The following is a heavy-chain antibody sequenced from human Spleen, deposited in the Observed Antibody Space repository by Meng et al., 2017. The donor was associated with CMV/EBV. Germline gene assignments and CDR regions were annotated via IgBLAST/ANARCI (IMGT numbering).Heavy chain of an antibody. CDR3: ARGYEGYCSSTSCYSENDY. CDR2: ISAYNGNT. J-gene: IGHJ4*02. Sequence: ASVKVSCKASGYTFTSYGISWVRQAPGQGLEWMGWISAYNGNTNYAQTLQGRVTMTTDTSTSTAYMELRSLRSDDTAVYYCARGYEGYCSSTSCYSENDYWGQGTLVTVSS. V-gene: IGHV1-18*01. D-gene: IGHD2-2*01. CDR1: GYTFTSYG.